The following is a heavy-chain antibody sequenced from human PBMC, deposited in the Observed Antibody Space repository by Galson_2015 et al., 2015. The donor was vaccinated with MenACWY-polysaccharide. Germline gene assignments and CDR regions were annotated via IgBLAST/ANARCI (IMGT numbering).Heavy chain of an antibody. V-gene: IGHV3-30*03. D-gene: IGHD4-23*01. Sequence: SLRLSCAASGFTFSHYGMHWVRQAPGKGLEWVAVISYDARNEYYIDSVRGRFTISRDNSKNTVYLQMNSLRGDDTAVYYCARGTAAYEYGGTRRVEDWGQGTLVTVSS. CDR2: ISYDARNE. CDR1: GFTFSHYG. CDR3: ARGTAAYEYGGTRRVED. J-gene: IGHJ4*02.